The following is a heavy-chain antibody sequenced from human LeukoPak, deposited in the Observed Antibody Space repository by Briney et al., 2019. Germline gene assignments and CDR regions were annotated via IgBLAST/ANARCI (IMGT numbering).Heavy chain of an antibody. V-gene: IGHV3-23*01. J-gene: IGHJ5*02. Sequence: PGGSPRLSCAASGFTFRIYAVSCVPQAPGKGLEWVSAISGIGGSTYYPDSVKGRFTISRDNSKNTLYLQMNNLRAEDTAVYYFAKDLAFWFDAWGQGTLVTVSS. CDR3: AKDLAFWFDA. CDR2: ISGIGGST. CDR1: GFTFRIYA.